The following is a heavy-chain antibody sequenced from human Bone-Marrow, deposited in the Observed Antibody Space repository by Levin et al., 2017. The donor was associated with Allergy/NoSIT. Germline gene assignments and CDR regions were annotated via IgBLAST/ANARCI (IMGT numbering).Heavy chain of an antibody. D-gene: IGHD2-15*01. J-gene: IGHJ4*02. CDR1: GGTFSSYA. Sequence: VASVKVSCKASGGTFSSYAISWVRQAPGQGLEWMGRIIPILGIANYAQKFQGRVTITADKSTSTAYMELSSLRSEDTAVYYCARDADIVVVVAAHGYFDYWGQGTLVTVSS. V-gene: IGHV1-69*04. CDR2: IIPILGIA. CDR3: ARDADIVVVVAAHGYFDY.